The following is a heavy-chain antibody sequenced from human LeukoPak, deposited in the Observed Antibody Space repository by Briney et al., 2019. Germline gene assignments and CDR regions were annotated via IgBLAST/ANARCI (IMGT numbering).Heavy chain of an antibody. CDR1: GFTFSSYA. D-gene: IGHD6-19*01. J-gene: IGHJ4*02. Sequence: GRSLRLSCAASGFTFSSYAMHWVRQAPGKGLEWVAVISYDGSNKYYADSVKGRFTISRDNSKNTLYLQMNSLRAEDTALYYCARVWGIAVAGTDYWGQGTLVTVSS. CDR3: ARVWGIAVAGTDY. CDR2: ISYDGSNK. V-gene: IGHV3-30*04.